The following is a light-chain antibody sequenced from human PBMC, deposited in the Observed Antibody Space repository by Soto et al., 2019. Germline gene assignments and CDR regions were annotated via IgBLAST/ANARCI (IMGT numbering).Light chain of an antibody. CDR2: DNN. CDR1: SSDIGTNY. J-gene: IGLJ3*02. CDR3: GTWDSSRSGWV. Sequence: QSVLTQPPSVSAAPGQKVTISCSGSSSDIGTNYVSWYQQLPGTDPHQIIYDNNKRPPGIPDRFSGSKTGTSATLVITGLQTGDEADYYCGTWDSSRSGWVFGGGTKLTVL. V-gene: IGLV1-51*01.